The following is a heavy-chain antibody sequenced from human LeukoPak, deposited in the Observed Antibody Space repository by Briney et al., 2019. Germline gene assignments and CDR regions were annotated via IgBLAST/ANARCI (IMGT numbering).Heavy chain of an antibody. D-gene: IGHD2-2*01. J-gene: IGHJ6*02. CDR2: IYYSGST. CDR3: ARDLMCSTSCYDYYYGMDV. Sequence: SETLSLTCTVSGGSISSSSYYWGRIRQPPGKGLEWIGSIYYSGSTYYNPSLKSRVTISVDTSKNQFSLKLSSVTAADTAVYYCARDLMCSTSCYDYYYGMDVWGQGTTVTVSS. CDR1: GGSISSSSYY. V-gene: IGHV4-39*07.